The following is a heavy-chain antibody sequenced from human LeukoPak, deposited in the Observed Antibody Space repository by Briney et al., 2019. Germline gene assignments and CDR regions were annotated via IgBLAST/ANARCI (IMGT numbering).Heavy chain of an antibody. D-gene: IGHD1-26*01. Sequence: SETLSLTCTVSGGSISSSSYYWGWIRQPPGKGLEWIRSIYYSGSTYYNPSLKSRVTISVDTSKNQFSLKLSSVTAADTAVYYCARGKLPSGEYFQHWGQGTLVTVSS. CDR1: GGSISSSSYY. CDR2: IYYSGST. J-gene: IGHJ1*01. CDR3: ARGKLPSGEYFQH. V-gene: IGHV4-39*07.